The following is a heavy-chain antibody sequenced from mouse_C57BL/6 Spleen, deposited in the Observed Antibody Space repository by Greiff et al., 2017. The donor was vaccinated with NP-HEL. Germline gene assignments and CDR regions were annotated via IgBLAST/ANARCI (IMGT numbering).Heavy chain of an antibody. CDR2: IYPGDGDT. CDR3: ARMEREYYAMDY. CDR1: GYAFSSSW. J-gene: IGHJ4*01. V-gene: IGHV1-82*01. Sequence: QVQLKQSGPELVKPGASVKISCKASGYAFSSSWMNWVKQRPGKGLEWIGRIYPGDGDTNYNGKFKGKATLTADKSSSTAYMPLSSLTSEDSAVYFCARMEREYYAMDYWGQGTSVTVSS.